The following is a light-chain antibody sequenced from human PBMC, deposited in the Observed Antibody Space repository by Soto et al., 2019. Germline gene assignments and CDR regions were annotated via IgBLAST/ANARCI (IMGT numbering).Light chain of an antibody. V-gene: IGLV3-21*02. CDR1: DIGSKT. CDR3: QVWDRNNNDVL. CDR2: DDR. Sequence: GPGQTAMITCGGNDIGSKTVHWYQQRPGQAPVLVVYDDRYRPSGIPERFSGSNSGSTATLTISRVEAGDEADYYCQVWDRNNNDVLFGGGTQLTVL. J-gene: IGLJ3*02.